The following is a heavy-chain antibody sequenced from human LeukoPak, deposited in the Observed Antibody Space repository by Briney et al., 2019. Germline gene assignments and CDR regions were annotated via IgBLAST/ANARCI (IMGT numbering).Heavy chain of an antibody. J-gene: IGHJ4*02. Sequence: PGGSLRLSCAASGFSVSSNYMSWVRQAPGKGLEWVSVIRSGGNTEHADSVKGRFTISRDNSKNTLYLQMNSLSADDTAVYYCAKEFSFRDGYNHGFDNWGQGTLVTVSS. CDR2: IRSGGNT. V-gene: IGHV3-53*01. D-gene: IGHD5-24*01. CDR1: GFSVSSNY. CDR3: AKEFSFRDGYNHGFDN.